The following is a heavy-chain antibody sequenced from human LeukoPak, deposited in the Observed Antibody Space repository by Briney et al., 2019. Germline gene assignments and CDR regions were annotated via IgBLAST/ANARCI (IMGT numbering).Heavy chain of an antibody. J-gene: IGHJ4*02. CDR2: INRSGST. Sequence: SETLSLTCAVYGGSFSGYYWSWIRQPPGKGLEWIGEINRSGSTNYNPSLKSRVTISVDTSKNQFSLKLSSVTAADTAVYYCARPGVGYYDFWSGYPYYFDYWGQGTLVTVSP. CDR3: ARPGVGYYDFWSGYPYYFDY. CDR1: GGSFSGYY. V-gene: IGHV4-34*01. D-gene: IGHD3-3*01.